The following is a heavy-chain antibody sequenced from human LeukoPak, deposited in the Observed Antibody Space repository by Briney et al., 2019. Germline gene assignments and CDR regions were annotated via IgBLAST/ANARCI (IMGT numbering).Heavy chain of an antibody. D-gene: IGHD6-13*01. J-gene: IGHJ4*02. CDR2: INHSGST. Sequence: SETLSLTCAVYGGSFSGYYWSWIRQPPGKGLEWIGEINHSGSTNYNPSLKSRVTISVDTSKNQFSLKLSSVTAADTAVYYCARAYSSDYWGQGTLVTVSS. CDR3: ARAYSSDY. CDR1: GGSFSGYY. V-gene: IGHV4-34*01.